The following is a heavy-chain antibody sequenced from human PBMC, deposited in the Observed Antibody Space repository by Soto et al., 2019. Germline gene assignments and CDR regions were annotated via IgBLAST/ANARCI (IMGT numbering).Heavy chain of an antibody. CDR1: GYTFTNYA. D-gene: IGHD1-26*01. J-gene: IGHJ4*02. CDR2: ISADNGHT. CDR3: ARDSVGLATGISAY. V-gene: IGHV1-18*01. Sequence: QVQLVQSGAEVKKPGASVRVSCKASGYTFTNYAISWVRQAPGQGLEWMGWISADNGHTKYAQKFKGRVTMTTDTSTSTDYMELRSLTSDDTAVYYCARDSVGLATGISAYWGQGTLVIVSS.